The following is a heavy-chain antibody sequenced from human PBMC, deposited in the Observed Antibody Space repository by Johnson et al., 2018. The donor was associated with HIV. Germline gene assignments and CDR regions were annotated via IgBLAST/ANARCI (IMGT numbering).Heavy chain of an antibody. CDR2: IKQDGSEK. Sequence: VQLVESGGGLVQPGGSLRLSCVASGFSFRSYWMTWVRQAPGKGLEWVANIKQDGSEKYYVDSVKGRFTISRDNAKNSLFLEMNSLRAEDTAVYYCASCEYSSPRGAFDIWGQGTMVTVSS. CDR1: GFSFRSYW. CDR3: ASCEYSSPRGAFDI. V-gene: IGHV3-7*05. D-gene: IGHD6-6*01. J-gene: IGHJ3*02.